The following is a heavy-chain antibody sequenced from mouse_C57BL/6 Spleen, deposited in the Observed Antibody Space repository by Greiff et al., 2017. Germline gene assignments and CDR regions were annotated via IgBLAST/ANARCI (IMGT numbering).Heavy chain of an antibody. D-gene: IGHD2-3*01. Sequence: QVQLQQSGAELVRPGASVKLSCKASGYTFTDYYINWVKQRPGQGLEWIARIYPGSGNTYYNEKFKGKATLTAEKSSSTAYMQLISLTSEDSAVYFCEIYDGYYRYFDVWGTGTTVTVSS. CDR1: GYTFTDYY. J-gene: IGHJ1*03. CDR2: IYPGSGNT. CDR3: EIYDGYYRYFDV. V-gene: IGHV1-76*01.